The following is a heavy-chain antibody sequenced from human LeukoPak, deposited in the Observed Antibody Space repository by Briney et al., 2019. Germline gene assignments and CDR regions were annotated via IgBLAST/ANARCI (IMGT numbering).Heavy chain of an antibody. V-gene: IGHV4-59*08. CDR2: IYYSGST. Sequence: SETLSLTCTVSGGSISSYYWSWIRQPPGKGLEWIGYIYYSGSTNYNPSLKSRVTISVDTSKNQFSLKLSSVTAADTAVYYCARHGPGVVGYWYFDLWGRDTLVTVSS. D-gene: IGHD1-26*01. CDR1: GGSISSYY. CDR3: ARHGPGVVGYWYFDL. J-gene: IGHJ2*01.